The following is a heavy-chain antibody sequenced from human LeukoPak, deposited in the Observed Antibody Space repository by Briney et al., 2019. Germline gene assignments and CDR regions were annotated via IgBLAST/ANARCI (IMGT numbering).Heavy chain of an antibody. D-gene: IGHD1-26*01. V-gene: IGHV3-7*01. CDR2: IKQDGSEK. J-gene: IGHJ4*02. CDR1: GFTFSSYW. CDR3: ARVWAALGATTAGDY. Sequence: GGSLRLSCAASGFTFSSYWMSWARQAPGQGLAWVANIKQDGSEKYYVDSVKGRFTIPRDNAKKSLYLQMNSLRAEDTAVYYCARVWAALGATTAGDYWGQGTLVTVSS.